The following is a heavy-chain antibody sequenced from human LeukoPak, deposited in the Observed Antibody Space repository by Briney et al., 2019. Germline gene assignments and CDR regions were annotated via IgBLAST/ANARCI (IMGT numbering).Heavy chain of an antibody. CDR2: IIPILGIA. J-gene: IGHJ3*02. CDR1: GGTFSSYA. V-gene: IGHV1-69*04. D-gene: IGHD1-26*01. CDR3: ARDRLSISPVGATQVLVQDAFDI. Sequence: SVKVSCKASGGTFSSYAISWVRQAPGQGLEWMGRIIPILGIANYAQKFQGRVTITADKSTSTAYMELSSLRSEDTAVYYCARDRLSISPVGATQVLVQDAFDIWGQGTMVTVSS.